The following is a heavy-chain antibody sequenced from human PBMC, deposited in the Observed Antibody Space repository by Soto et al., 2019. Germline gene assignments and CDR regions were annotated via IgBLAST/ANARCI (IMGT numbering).Heavy chain of an antibody. CDR2: ISSSSSTI. J-gene: IGHJ3*02. Sequence: GGSLRLSCAASGFTFSSYSMNWVRQAPGKGLEWVSYISSSSSTIYYADSVKGRFTISRDNSKNTLYLQMNSLRDEDTAVYYCAKDYDILTGYYSGPADAFEIWGQGTMVTVSS. CDR1: GFTFSSYS. D-gene: IGHD3-9*01. V-gene: IGHV3-48*02. CDR3: AKDYDILTGYYSGPADAFEI.